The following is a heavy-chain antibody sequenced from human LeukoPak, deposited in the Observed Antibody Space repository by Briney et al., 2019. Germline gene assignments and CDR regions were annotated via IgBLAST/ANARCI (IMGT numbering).Heavy chain of an antibody. CDR3: ARAPEMSTIMYYFDY. J-gene: IGHJ4*02. CDR2: ISYDGSNK. D-gene: IGHD5-24*01. Sequence: GGSLRLSCAASGFTFSSYAMHWVCQAPGKGLEWVAVISYDGSNKYYADSVKGRFTISRDNSKNTLYLQMNSLRAEDTAVYYCARAPEMSTIMYYFDYWGQGTLVTVSS. CDR1: GFTFSSYA. V-gene: IGHV3-30*04.